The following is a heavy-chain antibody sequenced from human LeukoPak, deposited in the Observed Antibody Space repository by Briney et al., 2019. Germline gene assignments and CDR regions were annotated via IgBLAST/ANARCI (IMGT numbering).Heavy chain of an antibody. CDR2: ISGSGGST. CDR1: GFTFSIYA. D-gene: IGHD2-15*01. Sequence: GGSLRLSCAASGFTFSIYAMSWVRQAPGKELEWVSAISGSGGSTYYADSVKGRFTFSRDNSKNTLYLQMNSLRAEDTAVFYCAKESGGIFDYWGQGTLVTVSS. V-gene: IGHV3-23*01. J-gene: IGHJ4*02. CDR3: AKESGGIFDY.